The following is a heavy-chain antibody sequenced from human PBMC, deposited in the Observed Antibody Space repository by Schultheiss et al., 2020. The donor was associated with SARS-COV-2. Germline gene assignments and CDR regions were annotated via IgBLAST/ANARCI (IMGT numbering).Heavy chain of an antibody. Sequence: SETLSLTCTVSGGSISSSSYYWGWIRQPPGKGLEWIGSIYYSGSTNYNPSLKSRVTMSVDTSKNQFSLKLSSVTAADTAVYYCARVGSGRFPFDYWGQGTLVTVSS. CDR3: ARVGSGRFPFDY. V-gene: IGHV4-39*07. D-gene: IGHD1-26*01. CDR1: GGSISSSSYY. CDR2: IYYSGST. J-gene: IGHJ4*02.